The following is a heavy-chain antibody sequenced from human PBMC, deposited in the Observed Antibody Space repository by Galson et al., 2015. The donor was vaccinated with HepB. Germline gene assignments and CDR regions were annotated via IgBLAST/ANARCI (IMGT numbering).Heavy chain of an antibody. Sequence: SVKVSCKASGYTFTSYGISWVRQAPGQGLEWMGWISAYNGNTNYAQKLQGRVTMTTDTSTSTAYMELRSLRSDDTAVYYCARGGSIYDILTGYPTFDYWGQGTLVTVSS. V-gene: IGHV1-18*04. CDR1: GYTFTSYG. D-gene: IGHD3-9*01. J-gene: IGHJ4*02. CDR3: ARGGSIYDILTGYPTFDY. CDR2: ISAYNGNT.